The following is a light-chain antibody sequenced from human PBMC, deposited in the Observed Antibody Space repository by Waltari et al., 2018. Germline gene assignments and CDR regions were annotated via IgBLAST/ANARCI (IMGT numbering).Light chain of an antibody. V-gene: IGKV3-20*01. CDR1: QSISANH. J-gene: IGKJ4*01. CDR3: QQYGNSLT. Sequence: DIVMTQSPDFLPVSLGERATLSCRASQSISANHLVWYQQKLGQAPRLLIYGASSRATGVPDRFSGSGSGTDFTLTISRLEPEDFAVYYCQQYGNSLTFGGGTKVEIK. CDR2: GAS.